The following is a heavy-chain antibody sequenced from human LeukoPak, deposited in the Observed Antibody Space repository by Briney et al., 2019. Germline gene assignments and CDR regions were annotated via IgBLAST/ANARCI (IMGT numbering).Heavy chain of an antibody. CDR1: GFTFDDYA. CDR3: ATFSDYYDSSGPN. D-gene: IGHD3-22*01. CDR2: TSWNSGSI. Sequence: GRSLRLSCAASGFTFDDYAMPWVRQAPGKGLEWVSGTSWNSGSIGYADSVKGRFTISRDNAKNSLYLQMNSLRAEDTALYYCATFSDYYDSSGPNWGQGTLVTVSS. J-gene: IGHJ4*02. V-gene: IGHV3-9*01.